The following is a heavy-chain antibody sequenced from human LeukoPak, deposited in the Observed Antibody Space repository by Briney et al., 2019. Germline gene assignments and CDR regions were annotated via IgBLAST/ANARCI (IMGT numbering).Heavy chain of an antibody. CDR2: IKEDGSEE. Sequence: GGSLRLSCADSGFTFSSYWMTWVRQAPGKGLECVANIKEDGSEEYYVDSVKGRFSISRDNAKNSLHLQMNSLRAGDTAVYYCARDWLAGNPYHAFDLWGKGTMVTVSS. V-gene: IGHV3-7*01. CDR3: ARDWLAGNPYHAFDL. J-gene: IGHJ3*01. D-gene: IGHD3-22*01. CDR1: GFTFSSYW.